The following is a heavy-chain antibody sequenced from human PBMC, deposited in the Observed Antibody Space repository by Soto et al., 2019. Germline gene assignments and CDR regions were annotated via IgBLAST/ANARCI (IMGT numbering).Heavy chain of an antibody. CDR1: GGSISISGYH. J-gene: IGHJ4*02. D-gene: IGHD5-12*01. V-gene: IGHV4-39*01. CDR3: ESQDLYSGSGPRGLFDS. Sequence: QLPLQESGPGLVKPSETLSLTCTVSGGSISISGYHCGWLRPPPGQGLEWIVRVSYSGTTYYYPSLRSRVHVSGEMSNKQFSLKMPSVTAADTSVYYCESQDLYSGSGPRGLFDSWGQGALVTVSA. CDR2: VSYSGTT.